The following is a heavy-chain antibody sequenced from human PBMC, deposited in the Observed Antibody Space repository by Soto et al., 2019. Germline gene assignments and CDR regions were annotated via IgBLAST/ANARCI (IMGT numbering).Heavy chain of an antibody. D-gene: IGHD3-22*01. CDR3: ARGSMIVVVIGAFDI. CDR2: IYYSGST. CDR1: GGSISSYY. Sequence: SETLSLTCTVSGGSISSYYWSWIRQPPGKGLEWIGYIYYSGSTNYNPSLKSRVTISVDTSKNQFSLKLSSVTAADTAVYYCARGSMIVVVIGAFDICGQGTMVTVSS. V-gene: IGHV4-59*01. J-gene: IGHJ3*02.